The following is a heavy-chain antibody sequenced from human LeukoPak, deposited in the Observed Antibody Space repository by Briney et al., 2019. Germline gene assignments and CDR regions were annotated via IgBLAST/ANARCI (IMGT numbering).Heavy chain of an antibody. J-gene: IGHJ4*02. CDR3: AKSGGFFDT. CDR2: IEQDGSDK. V-gene: IGHV3-7*01. CDR1: GFTFTNHW. D-gene: IGHD1-26*01. Sequence: GGSLRLSCAVSGFTFTNHWMTWVRQAPGKGLEWVANIEQDGSDKYYVDSVVGRFTISRDNAQNLLYLHMNSLRAEDTGVYYCAKSGGFFDTWGQGTLVTVSS.